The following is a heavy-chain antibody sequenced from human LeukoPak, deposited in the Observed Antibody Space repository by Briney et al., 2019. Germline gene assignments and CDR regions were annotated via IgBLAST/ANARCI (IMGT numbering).Heavy chain of an antibody. D-gene: IGHD3-10*01. CDR3: AKDFGRNLGGPGY. V-gene: IGHV3-23*01. Sequence: GGSLRLSCAASGFTFSSYAMSWVRQAPGGGLEWVSGISGDGGSTYYADSVKGRFAISRDNSKSALYLQMNSLRAEDTAVYYCAKDFGRNLGGPGYWGRGTLVTISS. J-gene: IGHJ4*02. CDR1: GFTFSSYA. CDR2: ISGDGGST.